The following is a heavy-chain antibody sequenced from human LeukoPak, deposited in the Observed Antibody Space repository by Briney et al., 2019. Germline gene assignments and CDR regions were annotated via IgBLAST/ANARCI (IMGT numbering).Heavy chain of an antibody. CDR3: ARVKRMATITHDAFDI. CDR1: GGTFSSYA. CDR2: TIPIFGTA. D-gene: IGHD5-24*01. V-gene: IGHV1-69*13. J-gene: IGHJ3*02. Sequence: SVKVCCKASGGTFSSYAISWVRQAPGQGLEWMGGTIPIFGTAHYAQKFQGRVTITADESTSTAYMELSSLRSEDTAVYYCARVKRMATITHDAFDIWGQGTMVTVSS.